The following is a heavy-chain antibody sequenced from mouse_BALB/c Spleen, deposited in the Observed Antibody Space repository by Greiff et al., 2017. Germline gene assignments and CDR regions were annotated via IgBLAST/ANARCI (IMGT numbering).Heavy chain of an antibody. CDR3: TRERAYYDYDGTWFAY. D-gene: IGHD2-4*01. J-gene: IGHJ3*01. V-gene: IGHV1-15*01. CDR2: IDPETGGT. Sequence: VQLQQSGAELVRPGASVTLSCKASGYTFTDYEMHWVKQTPVHGLEWIGAIDPETGGTAYNQKFKGKATLTADKSSSTAYMELRSLTSEDSAVYYCTRERAYYDYDGTWFAYWGQGTLVTVSA. CDR1: GYTFTDYE.